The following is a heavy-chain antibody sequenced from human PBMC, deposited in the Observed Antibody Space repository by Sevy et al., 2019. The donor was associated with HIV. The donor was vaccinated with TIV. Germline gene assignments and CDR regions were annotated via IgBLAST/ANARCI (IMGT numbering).Heavy chain of an antibody. CDR1: GFTLSTTW. D-gene: IGHD3-3*01. CDR2: INQDGGAK. V-gene: IGHV3-7*01. CDR3: TTSFGVIAGDDFDY. Sequence: GGSLRLSCAASGFTLSTTWMTWVRQAPGKGQEWVANINQDGGAKYYVDSVKGRFTISRDNTKNSLYLQMRSLRVEDTAVYYCTTSFGVIAGDDFDYWGQGTLVTVSS. J-gene: IGHJ4*01.